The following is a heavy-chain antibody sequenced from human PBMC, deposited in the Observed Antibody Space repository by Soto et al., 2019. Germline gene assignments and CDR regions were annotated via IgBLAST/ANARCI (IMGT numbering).Heavy chain of an antibody. CDR2: ISSSGSTI. J-gene: IGHJ2*01. CDR3: ARAYRYLTDYGSGTQALNWYFDL. CDR1: GFTFSDYY. V-gene: IGHV3-11*01. Sequence: GGSLRLSCAASGFTFSDYYMSWIRQAPGKGLEWVSYISSSGSTIYYADSVKGRFTISRDNAKNSLYLQMNSLRAEDTAVYYCARAYRYLTDYGSGTQALNWYFDLWGRGTLVTVSS. D-gene: IGHD3-10*01.